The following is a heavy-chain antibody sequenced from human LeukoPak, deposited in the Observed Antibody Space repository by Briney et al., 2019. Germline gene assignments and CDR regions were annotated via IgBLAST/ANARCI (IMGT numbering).Heavy chain of an antibody. Sequence: PGGSLRLSCAASGFMFRSDGMYWVRQAPGKGLEWVAVLRYDGSTYYADSVKGRFTISRDNSQNTLYLQMSSVRGEDTAVYYCAKVNGVAGIDSWGQGTLVTVSS. CDR1: GFMFRSDG. V-gene: IGHV3-30*02. CDR2: LRYDGST. CDR3: AKVNGVAGIDS. J-gene: IGHJ4*02. D-gene: IGHD6-19*01.